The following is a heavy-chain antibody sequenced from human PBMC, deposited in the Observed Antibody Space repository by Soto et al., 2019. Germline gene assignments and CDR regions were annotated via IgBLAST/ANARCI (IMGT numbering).Heavy chain of an antibody. CDR2: IYYSGST. J-gene: IGHJ4*02. CDR3: AREKSSGKEDYFDY. Sequence: QLQLQESGPGLVKPSETLSLTCTVSGGSISSSGYYWGWIRQPPGKGLEWIGSIYYSGSTYYNPSLKGRVSISVDTSKNQFSLKLSSVTAADTAVYYCAREKSSGKEDYFDYWGQGTLVTVSS. V-gene: IGHV4-39*01. D-gene: IGHD6-19*01. CDR1: GGSISSSGYY.